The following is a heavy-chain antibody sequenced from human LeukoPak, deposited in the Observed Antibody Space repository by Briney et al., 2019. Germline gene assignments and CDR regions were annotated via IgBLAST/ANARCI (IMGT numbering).Heavy chain of an antibody. J-gene: IGHJ4*02. Sequence: SVKVSCKASGGTFSSYAISRVRQAPGQGLEWMGRIFPIFATANYAQKFQGRVTITADESTSTAYMELSSLRSEDTAVYYCARESGSYEAYFDYWGQGTLVTVSS. D-gene: IGHD1-26*01. CDR3: ARESGSYEAYFDY. V-gene: IGHV1-69*13. CDR2: IFPIFATA. CDR1: GGTFSSYA.